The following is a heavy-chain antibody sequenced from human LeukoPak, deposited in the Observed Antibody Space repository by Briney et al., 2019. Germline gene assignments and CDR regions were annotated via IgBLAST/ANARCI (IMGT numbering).Heavy chain of an antibody. CDR3: ARVNLRGSNYNWFDP. CDR2: ITPVIETA. Sequence: SVKVSCKTYGGTFLSHTFSWVRQAPGHGLEWIGKITPVIETAKYAQTFQGRVSIYTDKDTTTVYMDLSGLRPDDTAEYFCARVNLRGSNYNWFDPWGQGTRVIVSS. J-gene: IGHJ5*02. V-gene: IGHV1-69*08. CDR1: GGTFLSHT. D-gene: IGHD3-10*01.